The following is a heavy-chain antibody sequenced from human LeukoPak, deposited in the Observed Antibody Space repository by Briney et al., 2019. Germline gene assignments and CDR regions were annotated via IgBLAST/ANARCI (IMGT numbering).Heavy chain of an antibody. J-gene: IGHJ4*02. Sequence: PSETLSLTCTVSGFSISSGYYWAWIRQPPRKGLEWIGSVYHTGGTYYNPSLKSRVTISVDTSRNQFSLRLSSATAADTAVYYCAREEGATQDANWGQGTLVLVSS. V-gene: IGHV4-38-2*02. CDR1: GFSISSGYY. CDR2: VYHTGGT. D-gene: IGHD1-26*01. CDR3: AREEGATQDAN.